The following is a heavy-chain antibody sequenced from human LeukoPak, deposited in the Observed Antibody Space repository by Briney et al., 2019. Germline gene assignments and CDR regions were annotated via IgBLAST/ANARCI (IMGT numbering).Heavy chain of an antibody. Sequence: PGASLRLSCAASGFTFSSYAMSWVRQAPGKGLEWVSAISGSGGSTYYADSVKGRFTISRDNSKNTLYLQMNSLRAEDTAVYYCAKFGYYDFWSGYYGRPGYYYYGMDVWGQGTTVTVSS. CDR3: AKFGYYDFWSGYYGRPGYYYYGMDV. D-gene: IGHD3-3*01. V-gene: IGHV3-23*01. CDR2: ISGSGGST. J-gene: IGHJ6*02. CDR1: GFTFSSYA.